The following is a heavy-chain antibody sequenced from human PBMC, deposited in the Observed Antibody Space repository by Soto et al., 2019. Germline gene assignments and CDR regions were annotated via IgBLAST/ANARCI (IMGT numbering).Heavy chain of an antibody. Sequence: VGWIRQPPGKALEWLALIYWDDDKRYSPSLRSRLTITKDTSKNQVVLTMTNMDPVDTATYYCIQSRCFFFQAEDGIRDTVPVSAFLLNRSSDL. J-gene: IGHJ2*01. D-gene: IGHD2-15*01. CDR3: IQSRCFFFQAEDGIRDTVPVSAFLLNRSSDL. V-gene: IGHV2-5*02. CDR2: IYWDDDK.